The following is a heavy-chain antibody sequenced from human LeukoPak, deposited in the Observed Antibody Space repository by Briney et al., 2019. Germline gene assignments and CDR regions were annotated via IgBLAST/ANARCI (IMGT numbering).Heavy chain of an antibody. CDR2: IWYDGNNK. V-gene: IGHV3-30*19. CDR3: ARHRGPSLYSSAYFDY. Sequence: TGGSLRLSRAASGFTFSSYGMHWVRQAPGKGLEWVAIIWYDGNNKYYADSVKGRFTVSRDISKNTLYLQMNSLTAEDTAVYYCARHRGPSLYSSAYFDYWGQGTLVPVSS. J-gene: IGHJ4*02. D-gene: IGHD3-22*01. CDR1: GFTFSSYG.